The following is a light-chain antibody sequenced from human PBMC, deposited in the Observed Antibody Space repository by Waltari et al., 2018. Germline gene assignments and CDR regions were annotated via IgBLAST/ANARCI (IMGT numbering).Light chain of an antibody. V-gene: IGLV2-14*03. CDR1: SSAVGVYNY. CDR3: SSYTSSSTLV. J-gene: IGLJ2*01. CDR2: DVS. Sequence: QSALTPPASVSGSPGQSITISCPGTSSAVGVYNYVSWYQQHPGKAPKLMIYDVSNRPSGVSNRFSGSKSGNTASLTISGLQAEDEADYYCSSYTSSSTLVFGGGTKLTVL.